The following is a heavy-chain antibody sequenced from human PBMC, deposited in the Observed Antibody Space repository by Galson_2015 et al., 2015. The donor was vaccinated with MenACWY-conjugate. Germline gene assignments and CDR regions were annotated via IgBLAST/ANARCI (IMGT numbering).Heavy chain of an antibody. V-gene: IGHV1-18*04. Sequence: SVKVSCKASGLIFTNNGFSWVRQAPGQGLEWMGWISASHGNTKYAQRFQGRVTMTTDKSTSTAYMELTRLTSDDTAVYYCVRETGYFAHWGQGSMVPASS. J-gene: IGHJ4*02. CDR2: ISASHGNT. D-gene: IGHD3-10*01. CDR3: VRETGYFAH. CDR1: GLIFTNNG.